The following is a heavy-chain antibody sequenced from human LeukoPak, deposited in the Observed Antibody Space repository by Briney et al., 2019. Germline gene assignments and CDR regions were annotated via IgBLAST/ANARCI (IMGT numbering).Heavy chain of an antibody. V-gene: IGHV1-69*05. CDR3: ARMPAWDEDRAFDI. CDR1: GGTFSSYA. CDR2: IIPIFGTA. J-gene: IGHJ3*02. D-gene: IGHD1-26*01. Sequence: GASVKVSCKASGGTFSSYAISWVRQAPGQGLEWMGGIIPIFGTANYAQKFQGRVTITTDESTSTAYMELSSLRSEDTAVYYCARMPAWDEDRAFDIWGQGTMVTVSS.